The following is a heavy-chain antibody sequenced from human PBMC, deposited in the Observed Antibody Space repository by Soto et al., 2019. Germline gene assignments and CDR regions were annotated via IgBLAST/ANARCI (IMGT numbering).Heavy chain of an antibody. D-gene: IGHD2-2*01. CDR3: AREVLPGLPDL. Sequence: QVQLEESGPGLVKASETLSLTCTVSGGSINTYFWSWLRQSAGKGLVWVGRINNSGSTNYNPSLRGRVFMSVDRSKDQFSLNLNSLTAADTAMYYCAREVLPGLPDLWGQGTMVIVSS. V-gene: IGHV4-4*07. J-gene: IGHJ3*01. CDR2: INNSGST. CDR1: GGSINTYF.